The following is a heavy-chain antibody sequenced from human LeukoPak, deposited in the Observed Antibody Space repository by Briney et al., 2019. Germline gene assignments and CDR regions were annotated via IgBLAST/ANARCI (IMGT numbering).Heavy chain of an antibody. D-gene: IGHD3-10*01. J-gene: IGHJ4*02. V-gene: IGHV1-24*01. CDR3: ATAFYYYGSGSHTLDY. CDR2: FDPEDGET. Sequence: ASVKVSCKVSGYTLTELSMHWVRQAPGKGLEWMGGFDPEDGETIYAQKFQGRVTMTEDTSTDTAYMELSSLRSEDTAVYYCATAFYYYGSGSHTLDYWGRGTLVTVSS. CDR1: GYTLTELS.